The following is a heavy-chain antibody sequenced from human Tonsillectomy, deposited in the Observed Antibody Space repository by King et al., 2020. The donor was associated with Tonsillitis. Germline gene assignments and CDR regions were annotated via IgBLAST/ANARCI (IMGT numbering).Heavy chain of an antibody. CDR1: GFTFSSYS. CDR2: ISSTSSYI. J-gene: IGHJ6*03. D-gene: IGHD4-23*01. V-gene: IGHV3-21*01. Sequence: DVQLVESGGGLVKPGGSLRLSCAASGFTFSSYSMNWVRQAPGKGLEWVSSISSTSSYIYYADSVKGRFTVSRDNAKNSLYLQMNSLRAEDTAVYYCASGGHYYYYYMDVWGKGTTVTVSS. CDR3: ASGGHYYYYYMDV.